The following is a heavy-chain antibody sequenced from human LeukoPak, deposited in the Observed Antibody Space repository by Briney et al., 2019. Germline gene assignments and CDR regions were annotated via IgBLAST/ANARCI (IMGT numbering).Heavy chain of an antibody. CDR2: IYYSGST. Sequence: PSETLSLTCTVSGGSISSSSYYWGWIRQPPGKGLEWIGSIYYSGSTYYNPSLKSRVTISIDTSKSQFSLKLSSVTAADTAVYYCAREDFGGNSFWGQGTLVTVSS. CDR1: GGSISSSSYY. J-gene: IGHJ4*02. V-gene: IGHV4-39*07. CDR3: AREDFGGNSF. D-gene: IGHD4-23*01.